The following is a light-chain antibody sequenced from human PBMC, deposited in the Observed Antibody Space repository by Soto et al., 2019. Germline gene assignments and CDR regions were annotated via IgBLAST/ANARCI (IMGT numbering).Light chain of an antibody. Sequence: EIVMTQSPATLSVSPGARATLSCRASQSVGSDLVWYRQKPGQAPRLPIYGASNRATGVPDRFSGSGSGTVFTLTISSLQSADFAVYYCQQYLDWPRTFGQGTKVEIK. V-gene: IGKV3-15*01. CDR1: QSVGSD. CDR2: GAS. J-gene: IGKJ1*01. CDR3: QQYLDWPRT.